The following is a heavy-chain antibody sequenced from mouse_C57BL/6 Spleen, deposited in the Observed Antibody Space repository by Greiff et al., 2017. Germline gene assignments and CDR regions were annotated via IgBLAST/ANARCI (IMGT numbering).Heavy chain of an antibody. CDR2: IRNKANGYTT. CDR3: ARSNWDVFAY. CDR1: GFTFTDYY. D-gene: IGHD4-1*01. J-gene: IGHJ3*01. Sequence: EVMLVESGGGLVQPGGSLSLSCAASGFTFTDYYMSWVRQPPGKALEWLGFIRNKANGYTTEYSASVKGRFTISRDNSQSILYLQMNALRAEDSATYYCARSNWDVFAYWGQGTLVTVSA. V-gene: IGHV7-3*01.